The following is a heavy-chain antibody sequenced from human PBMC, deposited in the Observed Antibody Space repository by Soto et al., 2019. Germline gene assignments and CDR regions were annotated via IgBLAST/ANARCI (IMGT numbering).Heavy chain of an antibody. D-gene: IGHD6-19*01. CDR2: IYHSGST. CDR1: GGSISSSNW. V-gene: IGHV4-4*02. CDR3: AGSIAVAGNYYYYYGMDV. J-gene: IGHJ6*02. Sequence: SETLSLTCAVSGGSISSSNWWSWVRQPPGKGLEWIGEIYHSGSTNYNPSLKSRVTISVDRSKNQFSLKLSSVTAADTAVYYCAGSIAVAGNYYYYYGMDVWGQGTTVTVSS.